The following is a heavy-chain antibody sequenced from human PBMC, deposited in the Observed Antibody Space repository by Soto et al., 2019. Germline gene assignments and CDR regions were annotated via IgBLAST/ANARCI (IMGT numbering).Heavy chain of an antibody. V-gene: IGHV3-30*18. CDR2: SSYDGSNQ. Sequence: QVQLVESGGGVAQPGRSLRLSCAASGFTFRSYGMHWVRQAPGKGLEWVAVSSYDGSNQYYADSVKGRFTISRDDSKNTLYLQMNSLRPEDTAVYYCAKDREHQLIRGWFDPWGQGTLVTVSP. J-gene: IGHJ5*02. CDR3: AKDREHQLIRGWFDP. CDR1: GFTFRSYG. D-gene: IGHD6-13*01.